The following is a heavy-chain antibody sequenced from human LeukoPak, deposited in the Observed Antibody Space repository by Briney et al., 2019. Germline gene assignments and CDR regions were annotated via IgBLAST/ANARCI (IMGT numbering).Heavy chain of an antibody. CDR1: GFTFSDYY. CDR2: ISSSSSYT. CDR3: ARESCGGDCYSLDY. D-gene: IGHD2-21*02. J-gene: IGHJ4*02. V-gene: IGHV3-11*05. Sequence: KPRGSLRLSCAASGFTFSDYYMSWICQAPGKGLEWVSYISSSSSYTNYADSVKGRFTISRDNAKNSLYLQMNSLRAEDTAVYYCARESCGGDCYSLDYWGQGTLVTVSS.